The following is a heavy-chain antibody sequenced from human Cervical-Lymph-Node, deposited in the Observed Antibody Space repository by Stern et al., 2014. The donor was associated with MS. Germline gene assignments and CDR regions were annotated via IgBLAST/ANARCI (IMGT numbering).Heavy chain of an antibody. V-gene: IGHV3-72*01. J-gene: IGHJ4*02. CDR2: SRNTAKSYTT. CDR3: SRDSSGDY. CDR1: GFSFSDFY. Sequence: EMQLVESGGGLVQPGGSLRLSCAASGFSFSDFYMDWVRQAPGQGLEWVGRSRNTAKSYTTDYAASVKGRFTISRDDSKNSLYLQMNSLKTEDTAVYYCSRDSSGDYWGPGTLVTVSS.